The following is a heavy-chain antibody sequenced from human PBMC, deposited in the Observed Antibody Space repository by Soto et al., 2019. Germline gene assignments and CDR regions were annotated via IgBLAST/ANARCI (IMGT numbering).Heavy chain of an antibody. Sequence: GGSLRLSCAASGFTFSSYAMHWVRQAPGRGLEWVAVISYDGSNKYYADSAKGRFTISRDNSKNTLYLQMNSLRAEDTAVYYCARGIAAAGEYGGQGTLVTVSS. D-gene: IGHD6-13*01. J-gene: IGHJ4*02. CDR2: ISYDGSNK. V-gene: IGHV3-30-3*01. CDR3: ARGIAAAGEY. CDR1: GFTFSSYA.